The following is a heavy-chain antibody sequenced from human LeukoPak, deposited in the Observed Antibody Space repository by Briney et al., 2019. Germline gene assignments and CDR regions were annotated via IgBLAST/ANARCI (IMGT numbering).Heavy chain of an antibody. CDR2: IGAAGNT. Sequence: GGSLRLSCAASGFTFSNYDMHWVRQGPGKSLEWVSAIGAAGNTNYTGSVKGRFTISRENAKNSLYLQMNSLRAGDTAMYYCARVKSDSNGWYHVLDWGQGTLVTVSS. V-gene: IGHV3-13*01. D-gene: IGHD6-19*01. CDR3: ARVKSDSNGWYHVLD. CDR1: GFTFSNYD. J-gene: IGHJ4*02.